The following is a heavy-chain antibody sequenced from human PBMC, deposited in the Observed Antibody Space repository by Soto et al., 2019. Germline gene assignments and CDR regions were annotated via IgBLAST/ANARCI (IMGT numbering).Heavy chain of an antibody. J-gene: IGHJ4*02. CDR3: AREAFSAAVVDY. V-gene: IGHV3-53*01. Sequence: RGSIRLPCAVSGGNDRSNYRSWVRQDPGKGLEWVSVIYSGGSTYYADSVKGRFTISRDNSKNTLYLQMNSLRAEDTAVYYCAREAFSAAVVDYWGQGTLVTVSS. CDR1: GGNDRSNY. D-gene: IGHD6-13*01. CDR2: IYSGGST.